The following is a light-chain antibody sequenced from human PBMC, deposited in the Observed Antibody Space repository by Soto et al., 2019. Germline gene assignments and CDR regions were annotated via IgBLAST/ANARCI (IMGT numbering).Light chain of an antibody. V-gene: IGLV6-57*04. CDR1: SGSIANNY. J-gene: IGLJ2*01. CDR2: ENN. CDR3: QSYDSDFVV. Sequence: NFMLTQPHSVSESPGKTLSISCTRSSGSIANNYVQWYQQRPGSAPTTVIYENNQRLSGVPDRFSGSTDGSSNSASLTISALQTEDEADYYCQSYDSDFVVFGGGTKLAAL.